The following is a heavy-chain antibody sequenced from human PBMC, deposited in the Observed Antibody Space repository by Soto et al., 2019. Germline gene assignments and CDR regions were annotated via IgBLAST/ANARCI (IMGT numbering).Heavy chain of an antibody. CDR1: GFTFSSYA. V-gene: IGHV3-23*01. J-gene: IGHJ4*02. Sequence: GGSLRLSCAASGFTFSSYAMSWVRQAPGKGLEWVSAISGGGDKTYYADSVKGRFTISRDNSKNTLYLEMNSLRAEDTAVYFCAKDKDLRELLTFLDYWGQRTLVTVSS. CDR2: ISGGGDKT. CDR3: AKDKDLRELLTFLDY. D-gene: IGHD1-26*01.